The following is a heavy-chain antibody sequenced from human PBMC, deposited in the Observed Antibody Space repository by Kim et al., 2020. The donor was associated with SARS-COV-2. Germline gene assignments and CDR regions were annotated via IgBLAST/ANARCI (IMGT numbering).Heavy chain of an antibody. V-gene: IGHV1-69*01. Sequence: ANYAQKFQGRVTITAEESTSTAYMKLSSLRSEDTAVYYCARRRLHRSFDIWGQGTMVTVSS. J-gene: IGHJ3*02. D-gene: IGHD6-25*01. CDR3: ARRRLHRSFDI. CDR2: A.